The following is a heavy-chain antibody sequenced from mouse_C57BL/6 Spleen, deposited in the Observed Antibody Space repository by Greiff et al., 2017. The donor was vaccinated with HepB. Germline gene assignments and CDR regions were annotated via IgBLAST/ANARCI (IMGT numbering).Heavy chain of an antibody. J-gene: IGHJ1*03. CDR3: ARVYGSSYEGWYFDV. D-gene: IGHD1-1*01. CDR2: IYYSGTI. Sequence: ESGPGLVKPSQTVFLTCTVTGISITTGNYRWSWIRQFPGNKLEWIGYIYYSGTITYNPSLTSRTTITRDTPKNQFFLEMNSLTAEDTATYYCARVYGSSYEGWYFDVWGTGTTVTVSS. CDR1: GISITTGNYR. V-gene: IGHV3-5*01.